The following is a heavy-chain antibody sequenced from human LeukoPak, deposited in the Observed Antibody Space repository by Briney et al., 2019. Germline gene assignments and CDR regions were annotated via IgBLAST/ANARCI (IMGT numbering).Heavy chain of an antibody. CDR2: MKPNSGNT. CDR3: ARGRPRSGYYY. Sequence: ASVKVSCKASGYTFTSYDINWVRQATGQGREWMGWMKPNSGNTGYAQKFQGRVTMTRNTSISTDYMELSSLRSEDTAVYYCARGRPRSGYYYWGQGTLVTVSS. J-gene: IGHJ4*02. CDR1: GYTFTSYD. V-gene: IGHV1-8*01. D-gene: IGHD3-22*01.